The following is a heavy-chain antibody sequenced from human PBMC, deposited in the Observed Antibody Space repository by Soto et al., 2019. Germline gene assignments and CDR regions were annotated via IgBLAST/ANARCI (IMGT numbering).Heavy chain of an antibody. V-gene: IGHV6-1*01. CDR1: GDSVSSNSAA. J-gene: IGHJ5*02. D-gene: IGHD6-13*01. Sequence: QVQLQQSGPGLVKPSQTLSLTCAISGDSVSSNSAAWNWIRQSPSRGLEWLGRTYYRSKWYNDYAVSVKSRITINPDTSKNQFSLQLNSVTPEDTAVYYCARGPRAPMSQDSSSWIRVLDWFDPWGQGTLVTVSS. CDR3: ARGPRAPMSQDSSSWIRVLDWFDP. CDR2: TYYRSKWYN.